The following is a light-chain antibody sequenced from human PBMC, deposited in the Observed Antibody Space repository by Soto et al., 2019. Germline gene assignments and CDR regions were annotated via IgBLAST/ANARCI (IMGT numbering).Light chain of an antibody. CDR1: QSVLYSSNNKNY. Sequence: DIVMTQSPDSLAVSLGERATINCKSSQSVLYSSNNKNYLAWYQQKPGQPPKLLIYWASTRESGVPDRLSGSGSGTDFTLTISSLQAEDVAVHYCQQDYSTPYTFGPGTKVDI. CDR2: WAS. V-gene: IGKV4-1*01. CDR3: QQDYSTPYT. J-gene: IGKJ3*01.